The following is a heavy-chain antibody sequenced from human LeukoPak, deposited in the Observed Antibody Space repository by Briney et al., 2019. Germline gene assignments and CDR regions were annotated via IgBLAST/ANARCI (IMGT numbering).Heavy chain of an antibody. V-gene: IGHV3-23*01. J-gene: IGHJ3*02. D-gene: IGHD3-22*01. CDR2: ISGSGGST. CDR1: GFTFSSYA. CDR3: AKDVYSYDSSGYYPPRDAFDI. Sequence: GGSLRLSCAASGFTFSSYAMSWVRQAPGKGLEWVSAISGSGGSTYYADSVKGRFTISRDNSKNTLYLQMNSLRAEDRAVYYCAKDVYSYDSSGYYPPRDAFDIWGQGTMVTVSS.